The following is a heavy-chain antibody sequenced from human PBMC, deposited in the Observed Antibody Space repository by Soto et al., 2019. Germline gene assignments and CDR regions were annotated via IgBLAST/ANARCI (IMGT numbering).Heavy chain of an antibody. J-gene: IGHJ6*02. CDR1: GYSFTSYW. V-gene: IGHV5-10-1*01. Sequence: LGESLKSSCKDSGYSFTSYWISWVRQMPGKGLEWMGRIDPSDSYINYSPSFQGHVTISTDKSISTAYLQWSSLKASDTAMYYCARQDYYYGMDVWGQGTTVTVSS. CDR3: ARQDYYYGMDV. CDR2: IDPSDSYI.